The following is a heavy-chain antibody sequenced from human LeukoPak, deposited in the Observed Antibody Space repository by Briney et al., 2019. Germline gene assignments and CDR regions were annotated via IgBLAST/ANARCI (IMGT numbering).Heavy chain of an antibody. CDR1: GYTFTGYY. V-gene: IGHV1-24*01. CDR2: FDPEDGET. D-gene: IGHD2-2*01. Sequence: PGASVKVSCKASGYTFTGYYMHWVRQAPGKGLEWMGGFDPEDGETIYAQKFQGRVTMTEDTSTDTAYMELSSLRSEDTAVYYCATQDIVVVPAAMEWWFDPWGQGTLVTVSS. J-gene: IGHJ5*02. CDR3: ATQDIVVVPAAMEWWFDP.